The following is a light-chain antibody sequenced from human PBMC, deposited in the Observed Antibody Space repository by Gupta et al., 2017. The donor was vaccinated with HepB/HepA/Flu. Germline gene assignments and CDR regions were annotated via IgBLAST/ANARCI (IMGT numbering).Light chain of an antibody. CDR3: QVWDSTTGV. Sequence: SYELTQPPSVSVSPGQTASISCSGHKLGDNYTFWYQQKPGQSPLLVIYQDSKRPSGIPERFSGSSSGNTATLTISGTQAMDEAEYYCQVWDSTTGVFGPGTKVTVL. J-gene: IGLJ1*01. CDR1: KLGDNY. CDR2: QDS. V-gene: IGLV3-1*01.